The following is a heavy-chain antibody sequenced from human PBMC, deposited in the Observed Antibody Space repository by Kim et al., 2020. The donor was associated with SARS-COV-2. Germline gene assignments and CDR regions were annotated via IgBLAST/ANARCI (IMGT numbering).Heavy chain of an antibody. Sequence: SETLSLTCTVSGGSISSYYWSWIRQPPGKGLEWIGYIYYSGSTNYNPSLKSRVTISVDTSKNQFSLKLSSVTAADTAVYYCARGNPTTVTFDYWGQGTLVTVSS. CDR3: ARGNPTTVTFDY. CDR1: GGSISSYY. D-gene: IGHD4-17*01. V-gene: IGHV4-59*01. CDR2: IYYSGST. J-gene: IGHJ4*02.